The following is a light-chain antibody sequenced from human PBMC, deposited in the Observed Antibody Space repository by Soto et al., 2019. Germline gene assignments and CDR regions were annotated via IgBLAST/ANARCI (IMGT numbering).Light chain of an antibody. CDR1: TGTVTSGHY. Sequence: QTVVTQEPSLTVSPGGTVTLTCGSSTGTVTSGHYPYWFQQKPGQAPRTLIYDTSNKHSWTPARFSGSLLGGKAALTLSGAEAEDEAEYYCFFAYSGALVIFGGGTKLTVL. V-gene: IGLV7-46*01. J-gene: IGLJ2*01. CDR3: FFAYSGALVI. CDR2: DTS.